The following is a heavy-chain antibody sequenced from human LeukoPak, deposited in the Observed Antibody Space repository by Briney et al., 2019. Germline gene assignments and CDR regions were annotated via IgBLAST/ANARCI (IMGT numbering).Heavy chain of an antibody. CDR2: IISNGDST. J-gene: IGHJ6*03. CDR1: GFTFSHYS. Sequence: GGALRLACAAYGFTFSHYSMHWVRQAPGKGLEYVSAIISNGDSTHYADSVKGRFTISRDNSKNTLYLQMDSLRAEDMAVYYCARITMGATIANFYYYHMDVWGKGATVTVAS. V-gene: IGHV3-64*02. CDR3: ARITMGATIANFYYYHMDV. D-gene: IGHD3-3*01.